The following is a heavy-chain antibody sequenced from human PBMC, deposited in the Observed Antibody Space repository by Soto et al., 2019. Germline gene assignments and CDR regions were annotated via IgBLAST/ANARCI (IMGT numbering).Heavy chain of an antibody. CDR3: ARMKLARLDH. CDR1: GVSFNSYG. J-gene: IGHJ4*02. CDR2: INPASQLR. Sequence: QVQLLQSGTEVKRPGSSVKVSCRASGVSFNSYGFAWVRQAPGRGLEWVGKINPASQLRNYEQSSQGRVTITADTSTRTAYMELSGLTSEDTAVYYCARMKLARLDHWGQGTLVTVSS. V-gene: IGHV1-69*09.